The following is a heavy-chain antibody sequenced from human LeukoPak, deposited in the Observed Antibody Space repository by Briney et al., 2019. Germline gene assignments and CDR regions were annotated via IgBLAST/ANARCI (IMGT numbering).Heavy chain of an antibody. V-gene: IGHV4-59*01. CDR3: ARDTAMAYFDY. J-gene: IGHJ4*02. CDR2: IYYSGST. Sequence: SETLSLTCAVYGGSFSGYYWSWIRQPPGKGLEWIGYIYYSGSTNYNPSLKNRVTISVDTSKNQFSLKLSSVTAADTAVYYCARDTAMAYFDYWGQGTLVTVSS. D-gene: IGHD5-18*01. CDR1: GGSFSGYY.